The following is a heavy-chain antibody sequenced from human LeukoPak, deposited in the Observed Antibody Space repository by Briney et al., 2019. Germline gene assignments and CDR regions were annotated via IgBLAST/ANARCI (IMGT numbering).Heavy chain of an antibody. V-gene: IGHV3-38-3*01. CDR1: GFTVSSNE. Sequence: GGSLRLSCAASGFTVSSNEMSWVRQAPGKGLEWVSSISGGSTYYAHSRKGRFTISRDNSKNTLHLQMNSLRAEDTAVYYCAKRRPPGYSSGWYGGIDYWGQGTLVTVSS. CDR3: AKRRPPGYSSGWYGGIDY. J-gene: IGHJ4*02. D-gene: IGHD6-19*01. CDR2: ISGGST.